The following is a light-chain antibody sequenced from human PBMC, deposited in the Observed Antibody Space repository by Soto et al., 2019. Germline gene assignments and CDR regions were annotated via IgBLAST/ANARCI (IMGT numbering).Light chain of an antibody. CDR2: DAS. CDR1: QSVSSSY. J-gene: IGKJ2*01. V-gene: IGKV3-20*01. CDR3: QQYGSSSYT. Sequence: EIVLTQSPGTLSLSPGERATLSCRASQSVSSSYLAWYQQKPGQAPRLLICDASSRATGIPDRFSGSGSGTDFTLTISRLEPEDFAVYYCQQYGSSSYTCGQGTKLEIQ.